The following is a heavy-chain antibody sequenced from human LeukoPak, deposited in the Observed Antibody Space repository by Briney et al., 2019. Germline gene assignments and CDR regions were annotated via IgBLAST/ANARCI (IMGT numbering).Heavy chain of an antibody. V-gene: IGHV4-39*01. D-gene: IGHD2-15*01. J-gene: IGHJ4*02. Sequence: SETLSLTCAFYDGSFSGYYWGWTRHPPGKGLEWNGSIYYSGSTYYNPSLKSRVTISVDTSKNRFSRTLHPVTAADTAGYLCARRLVVTNYFDYWGQGTLVTVSS. CDR2: IYYSGST. CDR3: ARRLVVTNYFDY. CDR1: DGSFSGYY.